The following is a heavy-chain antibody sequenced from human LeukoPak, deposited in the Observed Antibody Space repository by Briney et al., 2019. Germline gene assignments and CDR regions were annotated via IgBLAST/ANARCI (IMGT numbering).Heavy chain of an antibody. CDR1: GGSISSGSYY. Sequence: SETLSLACTVSGGSISSGSYYWSWIRQPAGKGLEWIGRIYTSGSTNYNPSLKSRVTISIDTSKNQFSLELSSVTAPDTAVYYCARVDYSNSGGRGYFDYWGQGTLVTVSS. CDR3: ARVDYSNSGGRGYFDY. D-gene: IGHD6-6*01. J-gene: IGHJ4*02. V-gene: IGHV4-61*02. CDR2: IYTSGST.